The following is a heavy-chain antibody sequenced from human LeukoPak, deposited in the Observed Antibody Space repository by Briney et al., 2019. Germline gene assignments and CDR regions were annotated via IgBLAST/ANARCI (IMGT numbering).Heavy chain of an antibody. CDR1: GFSFSTYW. V-gene: IGHV3-48*04. J-gene: IGHJ5*02. CDR2: IDLSGSTL. Sequence: PGGSLRLSCVASGFSFSTYWMHWVRQAPGKGLEWVSYIDLSGSTLYYVDSVKGRFTISRDNAKNSLYLQMNSLRAEDTAVYYCARGPPLFDPWGQGTLVAVSS. CDR3: ARGPPLFDP.